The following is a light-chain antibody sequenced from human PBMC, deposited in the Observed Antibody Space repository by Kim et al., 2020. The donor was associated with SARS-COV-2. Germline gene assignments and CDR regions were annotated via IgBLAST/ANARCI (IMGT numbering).Light chain of an antibody. CDR3: QHYTQQEDTSPRT. J-gene: IGKJ1*01. CDR2: ATS. Sequence: MATRACRASQIGSFAYVGWYQQKPGQAPRLLIYATSSRATGIPARCSGSGSGTGVTRTISRLEPEEFETYYCQHYTQQEDTSPRTFGQGTRVEIK. V-gene: IGKV3-20*01. CDR1: QIGSFAY.